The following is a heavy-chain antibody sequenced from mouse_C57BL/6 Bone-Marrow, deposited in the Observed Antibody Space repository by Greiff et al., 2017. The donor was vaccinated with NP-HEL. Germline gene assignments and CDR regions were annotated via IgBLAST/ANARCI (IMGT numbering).Heavy chain of an antibody. V-gene: IGHV14-3*01. CDR2: IDPANGNT. D-gene: IGHD2-13*01. CDR3: ARGAGDYYWYFDV. Sequence: VQLKESVAELVRPGASVKLSCTASGFNIKNTYMHWVKQRPEQGLEWIGRIDPANGNTKYAPKFPGKATITADTSSNTAYLQLSSLTSEDTAIYYCARGAGDYYWYFDVWGTGTTVTVSA. J-gene: IGHJ1*03. CDR1: GFNIKNTY.